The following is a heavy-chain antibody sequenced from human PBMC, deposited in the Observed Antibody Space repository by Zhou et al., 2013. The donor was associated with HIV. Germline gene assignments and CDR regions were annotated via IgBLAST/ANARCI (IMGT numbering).Heavy chain of an antibody. D-gene: IGHD2-2*01. Sequence: QVQLVQSGAEVKKPGSSVKVSCKASGGTFSSYAISWVRQAPGQGLEWMGGIIPIFGTANYAQKFQGRVTITADESTSTAYMELSSLRSEDTAVYYCASARRDIVVVPAAMDYYYYYYMDVWGKGTTVTVSS. J-gene: IGHJ6*03. CDR2: IIPIFGTA. V-gene: IGHV1-69*12. CDR3: ASARRDIVVVPAAMDYYYYYYMDV. CDR1: GGTFSSYA.